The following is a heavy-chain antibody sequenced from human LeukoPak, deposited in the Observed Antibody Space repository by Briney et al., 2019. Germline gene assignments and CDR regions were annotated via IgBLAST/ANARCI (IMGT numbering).Heavy chain of an antibody. D-gene: IGHD5-24*01. CDR2: ITSSSSYI. CDR3: AREGDGYNSPIDY. CDR1: GFTLSSYS. J-gene: IGHJ4*02. V-gene: IGHV3-21*01. Sequence: GGSLRLSCAASGFTLSSYSLNWVRQAPGKGLEWVSSITSSSSYIYYTDSVKGRFTISGDNAKNSLFLQMNSLRADDTAVYYCAREGDGYNSPIDYWGQGTLVTVSS.